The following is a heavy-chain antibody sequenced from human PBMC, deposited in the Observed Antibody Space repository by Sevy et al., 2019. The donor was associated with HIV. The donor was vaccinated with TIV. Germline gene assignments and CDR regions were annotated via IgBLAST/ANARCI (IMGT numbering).Heavy chain of an antibody. CDR2: ISNSGSNI. V-gene: IGHV3-48*03. D-gene: IGHD4-17*01. CDR3: ARDLPPSATTVAHFDY. Sequence: GGSLRLSCAASGFTFSSYEMNWVRQAPGKGLEWVSYISNSGSNIYYADSVRGRFTISRDTDKNSLYLQMNSLRAEDTAVYYCARDLPPSATTVAHFDYWGQGTLVTVSS. CDR1: GFTFSSYE. J-gene: IGHJ4*02.